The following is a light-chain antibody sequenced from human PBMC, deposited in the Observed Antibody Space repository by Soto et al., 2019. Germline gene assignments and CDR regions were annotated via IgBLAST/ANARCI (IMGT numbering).Light chain of an antibody. CDR3: QQSYSSSWT. Sequence: DIQMTQSPSSLSASVGDRFTITCRASQSISNYLNWYQHKPGKAPKVLIYGASNLQSGVPSRFSGSGSGTDFTLTISSLQREDFATYFCQQSYSSSWTFGPGTKVDIK. CDR2: GAS. CDR1: QSISNY. V-gene: IGKV1-39*01. J-gene: IGKJ1*01.